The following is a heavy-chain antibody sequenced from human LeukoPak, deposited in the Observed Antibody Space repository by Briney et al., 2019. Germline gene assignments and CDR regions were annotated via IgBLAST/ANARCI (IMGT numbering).Heavy chain of an antibody. Sequence: PGGSLRLSCAASGFTFSSYWMSWVRQAPGKGLEWVANIKQDGSEKYYVDSVKGRFTISRDNAKNSLYLQMNSLRAEDTAVYYCARFTVLRYFDWLLYRTQGGAFDIWGQGTMVTVSS. CDR3: ARFTVLRYFDWLLYRTQGGAFDI. V-gene: IGHV3-7*01. CDR1: GFTFSSYW. J-gene: IGHJ3*02. CDR2: IKQDGSEK. D-gene: IGHD3-9*01.